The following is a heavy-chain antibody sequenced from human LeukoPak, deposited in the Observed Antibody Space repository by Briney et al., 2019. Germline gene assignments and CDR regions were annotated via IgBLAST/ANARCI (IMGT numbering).Heavy chain of an antibody. D-gene: IGHD5-18*01. CDR1: GGSISSYY. CDR3: ARTSGYSYGLVYYFDY. CDR2: IYYSGST. J-gene: IGHJ4*02. Sequence: PSETLSLTCTVSGGSISSYYWSWIRQPPGRGLEWIGYIYYSGSTNYNPSLKSRVTISVDTSKNQFSLKLSSVTAADTAVYYCARTSGYSYGLVYYFDYWGQGTLVTVSS. V-gene: IGHV4-59*01.